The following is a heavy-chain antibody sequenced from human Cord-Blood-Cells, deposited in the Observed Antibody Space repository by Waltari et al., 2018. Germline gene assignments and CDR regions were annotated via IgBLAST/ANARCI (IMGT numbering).Heavy chain of an antibody. D-gene: IGHD2-15*01. CDR3: ARSLRVVVAATPHNWFDP. V-gene: IGHV1-2*02. J-gene: IGHJ5*02. CDR1: GYTFTGYY. Sequence: QVQLVQSGAEVKKPGASVKVSCKASGYTFTGYYMHWVRQAPGQGLEWMGWINPNSGGTNYAQKFQGRVTMTRDTSISTAYMELSRLRSDDTAMYYCARSLRVVVAATPHNWFDPWGQGTLVTVSS. CDR2: INPNSGGT.